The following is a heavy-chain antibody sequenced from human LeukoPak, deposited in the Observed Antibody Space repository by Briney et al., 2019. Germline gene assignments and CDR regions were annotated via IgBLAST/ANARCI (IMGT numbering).Heavy chain of an antibody. V-gene: IGHV4-4*02. CDR2: IYHSGST. J-gene: IGHJ4*02. Sequence: SETLSLTCAVSGGSISSGNWWSWVRQPPGKGLEWIGDIYHSGSTNYKPSLKSRVTISVDKSNNQFSLRLNSVTAADTAVYYCARGPLIDYWGQGTPVTVSS. CDR1: GGSISSGNW. CDR3: ARGPLIDY.